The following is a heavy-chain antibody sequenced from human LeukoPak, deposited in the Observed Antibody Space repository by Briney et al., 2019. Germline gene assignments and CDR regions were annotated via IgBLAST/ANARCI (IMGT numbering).Heavy chain of an antibody. Sequence: PGGSLRLSCAASGFTFSSYVMSWVRQAPGKGLEWVSAISGSGGSTYYAGSVKGRFTISRDNSKNTLYLQMNSLRAEDTAVYYCAKDAPERYFDWLLKGGYYYYGMDVWGQGTTVTVSS. V-gene: IGHV3-23*01. CDR3: AKDAPERYFDWLLKGGYYYYGMDV. CDR2: ISGSGGST. D-gene: IGHD3-9*01. CDR1: GFTFSSYV. J-gene: IGHJ6*02.